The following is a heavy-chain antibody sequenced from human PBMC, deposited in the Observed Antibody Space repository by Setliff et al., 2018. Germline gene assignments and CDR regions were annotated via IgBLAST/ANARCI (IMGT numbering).Heavy chain of an antibody. Sequence: HPSETLSLTCTVYGGSFSNSYWGWIRQSPGKGLEWIGEINDSGTTNYSPSLKSRVTISLDASTNQFSLKLRSVSAADTAVYYCRYWSGYYNNDYWGQGTLVTVSS. CDR3: RYWSGYYNNDY. J-gene: IGHJ4*02. CDR1: GGSFSNSY. D-gene: IGHD3-3*01. CDR2: INDSGTT. V-gene: IGHV4-34*01.